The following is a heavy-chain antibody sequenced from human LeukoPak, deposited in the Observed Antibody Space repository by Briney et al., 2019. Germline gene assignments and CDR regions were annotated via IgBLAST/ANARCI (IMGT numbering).Heavy chain of an antibody. D-gene: IGHD3-16*02. Sequence: PSETLSLTCTVSGGSISSYYWSWIRQPPGKGLEWIGYIYYSGSTNYNPSLKSRVTISVDTSKNQFSLKLSSVTAADTAVYYCARRTFGGVIAYWGQGTLVTVSS. CDR2: IYYSGST. V-gene: IGHV4-59*12. CDR1: GGSISSYY. J-gene: IGHJ4*02. CDR3: ARRTFGGVIAY.